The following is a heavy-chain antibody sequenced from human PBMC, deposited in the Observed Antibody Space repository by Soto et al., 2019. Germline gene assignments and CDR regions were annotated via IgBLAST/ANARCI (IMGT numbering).Heavy chain of an antibody. Sequence: SVKVSCKASGGTFSSYAISWVRQAPGQGLEWMGGIIPIFGTANYAQKFQGRVTITADESTSTAYMELSSLRSEDTAVYYCARGEIPEIVVVPAATDYGMDVWGQGTTVTVSS. CDR3: ARGEIPEIVVVPAATDYGMDV. V-gene: IGHV1-69*13. CDR1: GGTFSSYA. D-gene: IGHD2-2*01. J-gene: IGHJ6*02. CDR2: IIPIFGTA.